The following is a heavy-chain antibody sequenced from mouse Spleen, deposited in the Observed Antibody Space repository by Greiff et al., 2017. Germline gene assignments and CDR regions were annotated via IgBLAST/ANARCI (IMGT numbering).Heavy chain of an antibody. CDR3: ARKKTVAPYFDV. CDR2: ISSGGGST. D-gene: IGHD1-1*01. Sequence: EVKLVESGGGLVKLGGSLKLSCAASGFTFSSYYMSWVRQTPEKRLEWVATISSGGGSTYYPDSVKGRFTISRDNAKNTLYLQMSSLNSEDTAVYYCARKKTVAPYFDVWGAGTTVTVSS. J-gene: IGHJ1*01. V-gene: IGHV5-9*04. CDR1: GFTFSSYY.